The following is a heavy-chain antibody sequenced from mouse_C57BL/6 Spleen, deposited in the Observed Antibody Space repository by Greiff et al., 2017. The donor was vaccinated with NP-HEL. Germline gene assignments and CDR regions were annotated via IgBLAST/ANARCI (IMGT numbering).Heavy chain of an antibody. CDR3: ARGGYDYGGHYYAMDY. CDR2: IYPGSGST. V-gene: IGHV1-55*01. CDR1: GYTFTSYW. J-gene: IGHJ4*01. Sequence: QVQLQQSGAELVKPGASVKMSCKASGYTFTSYWITWVKQRPGQGLEWIGDIYPGSGSTNYNEKFKSKATLTVDTSSSTAYMQLSSLTSEDSAVYYCARGGYDYGGHYYAMDYWGQGTSVTVSS. D-gene: IGHD2-4*01.